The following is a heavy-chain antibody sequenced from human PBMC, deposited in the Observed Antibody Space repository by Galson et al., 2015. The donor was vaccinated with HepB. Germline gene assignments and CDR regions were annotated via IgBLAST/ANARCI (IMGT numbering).Heavy chain of an antibody. CDR3: ARDTSFGV. D-gene: IGHD2-2*01. CDR1: YY. V-gene: IGHV4-61*03. Sequence: YYWNWIRQPPGRGLEWIGYIYYSGTTNYHPSLKSRASISLDTSENRFSLKLSAVTAADTAVYYCARDTSFGVWGKGTTVTVSS. CDR2: IYYSGTT. J-gene: IGHJ6*04.